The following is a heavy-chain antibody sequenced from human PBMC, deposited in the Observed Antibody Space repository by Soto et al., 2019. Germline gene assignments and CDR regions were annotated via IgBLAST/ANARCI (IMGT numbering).Heavy chain of an antibody. J-gene: IGHJ5*02. Sequence: ASVKVSCKASGYTFTSYAMHWVRQAPGQRLEWMGWINAGNGNTKYSQKFQGRVTITRDTSASTAYMELSSLRSEDTAVYFCARDIFGDGWWFDPWGQGTLVTVSS. V-gene: IGHV1-3*01. CDR2: INAGNGNT. CDR3: ARDIFGDGWWFDP. CDR1: GYTFTSYA. D-gene: IGHD3-16*01.